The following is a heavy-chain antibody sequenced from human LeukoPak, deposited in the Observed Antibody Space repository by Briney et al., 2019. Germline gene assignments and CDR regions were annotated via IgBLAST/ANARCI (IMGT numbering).Heavy chain of an antibody. CDR1: GGFLMSYY. Sequence: KPSETLSLTCSVSGGFLMSYYWTWIRQSAGKGLEFIGRTYTSGSTDYNSSLKSRITLSIDRSKNQFFLKLRSVTAADTAIYYCARGSMVRGFDSWGQGILVTVSS. CDR2: TYTSGST. J-gene: IGHJ5*01. V-gene: IGHV4-4*07. D-gene: IGHD3-10*01. CDR3: ARGSMVRGFDS.